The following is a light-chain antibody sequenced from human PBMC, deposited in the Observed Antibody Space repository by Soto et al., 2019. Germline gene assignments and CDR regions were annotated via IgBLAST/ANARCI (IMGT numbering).Light chain of an antibody. J-gene: IGKJ2*01. CDR2: GAS. CDR3: HQFGVSPPYT. CDR1: QSVNSNY. V-gene: IGKV3-20*01. Sequence: EIVFTQSPGTLSLSPGDRATLSCRASQSVNSNYLGWYQQKPGHAPRLLIYGASSRASGVPDRFSGSGSGTDFTLTISRLEPEDFAVYYCHQFGVSPPYTFGQGTKLEI.